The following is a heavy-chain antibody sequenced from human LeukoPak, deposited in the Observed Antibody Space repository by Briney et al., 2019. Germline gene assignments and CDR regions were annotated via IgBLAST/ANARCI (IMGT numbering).Heavy chain of an antibody. D-gene: IGHD3-22*01. Sequence: SETLSLTCTVSHYSISSNYYWGWVRQPPGKGLEWIGSIYHSGSTYYNPSLKSRVTISVDTSKNQFSLKLTSVTAADTAVYYCARSSGYMSYWGQGTLVTVSS. CDR1: HYSISSNYY. CDR3: ARSSGYMSY. J-gene: IGHJ4*02. CDR2: IYHSGST. V-gene: IGHV4-38-2*02.